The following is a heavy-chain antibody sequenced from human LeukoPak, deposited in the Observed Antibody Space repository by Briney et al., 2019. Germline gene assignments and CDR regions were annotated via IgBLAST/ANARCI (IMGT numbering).Heavy chain of an antibody. D-gene: IGHD5-12*01. J-gene: IGHJ4*02. Sequence: GGSLRLSCAASGFTFSTYSMNWVRQAPGKGLEWVSSISSGSGHIYYVDSVKGRFTISRDNAKNSLYPQMNSLRAEDTAVYYCAREIVATMGDWGQGTLVTVSS. CDR3: AREIVATMGD. V-gene: IGHV3-21*01. CDR1: GFTFSTYS. CDR2: ISSGSGHI.